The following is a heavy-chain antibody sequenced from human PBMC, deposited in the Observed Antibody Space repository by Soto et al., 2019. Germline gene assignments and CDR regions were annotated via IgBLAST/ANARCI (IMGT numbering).Heavy chain of an antibody. CDR3: ARPSGSLAAGDYYYYGMDV. Sequence: PGESLKISCKGSGYSFTSYWIGWVRQMPGKGLEWMGIIYPGDSDTRYSPSFQGQVTISADKSISTAYLQWSSLKASDTAMYYCARPSGSLAAGDYYYYGMDVWGQGTTVTVSS. CDR2: IYPGDSDT. CDR1: GYSFTSYW. D-gene: IGHD6-13*01. V-gene: IGHV5-51*01. J-gene: IGHJ6*02.